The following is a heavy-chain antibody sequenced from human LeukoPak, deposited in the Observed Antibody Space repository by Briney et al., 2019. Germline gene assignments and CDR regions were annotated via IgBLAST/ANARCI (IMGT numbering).Heavy chain of an antibody. CDR2: IKSKTDGGTT. Sequence: GGSLRFSCAASGFTFSNAWMSWVRQAPGKGLEWVGRIKSKTDGGTTDYAAPVKGRFTISRDDSKNTLYLQMNSLKTEDTAVYYCTTELLWFGELLYPPGFWGQGTLVTVSS. V-gene: IGHV3-15*01. D-gene: IGHD3-10*01. CDR3: TTELLWFGELLYPPGF. CDR1: GFTFSNAW. J-gene: IGHJ4*02.